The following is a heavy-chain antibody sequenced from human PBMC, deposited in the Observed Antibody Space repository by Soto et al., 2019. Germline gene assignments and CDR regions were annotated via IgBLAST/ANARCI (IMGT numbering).Heavy chain of an antibody. D-gene: IGHD3-3*01. V-gene: IGHV3-66*01. CDR2: IYSGGST. Sequence: EVQMFESGGGLAQPGGSLRLSCAASGFICSSYDMSWVRQAPGKGLEWVSVIYSGGSTYYADSVKGRFTISRDNSKNTLYLQMNSLRAEDTAVYYCARVVRDYDFWSGYWNWGQGTLVTVSS. J-gene: IGHJ4*02. CDR1: GFICSSYD. CDR3: ARVVRDYDFWSGYWN.